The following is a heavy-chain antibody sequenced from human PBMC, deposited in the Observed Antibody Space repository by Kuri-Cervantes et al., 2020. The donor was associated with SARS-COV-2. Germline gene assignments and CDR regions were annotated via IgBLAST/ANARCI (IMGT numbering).Heavy chain of an antibody. CDR2: ISSSSSYI. V-gene: IGHV3-21*01. D-gene: IGHD3-22*01. J-gene: IGHJ5*02. CDR3: ARAYYYDSSGYYSNWFDP. Sequence: GGAGRLSGAASGRTFSSYSMNGVRQAPGKGLEWVSSISSSSSYIYYADSVKGRFTISRDNAKNSLYLQMNSLRAEDTAVYYCARAYYYDSSGYYSNWFDPWGQGTLVTVSS. CDR1: GRTFSSYS.